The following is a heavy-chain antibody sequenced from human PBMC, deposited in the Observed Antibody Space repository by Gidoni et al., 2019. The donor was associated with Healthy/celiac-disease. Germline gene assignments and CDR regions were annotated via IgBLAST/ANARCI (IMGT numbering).Heavy chain of an antibody. CDR2: ISGSGGST. Sequence: EVQLLESGGGLVQPGGSQRLAWAASGVTFSSDAMSWVRQAPGKVLEWFSAISGSGGSTYYADSVKGRFTISRDNSKNTLYLQMNSLRAEDTGVYYCANDLSCYGLGPTIDYWGQGTLVTVSS. CDR3: ANDLSCYGLGPTIDY. J-gene: IGHJ4*02. V-gene: IGHV3-23*01. CDR1: GVTFSSDA. D-gene: IGHD2-2*01.